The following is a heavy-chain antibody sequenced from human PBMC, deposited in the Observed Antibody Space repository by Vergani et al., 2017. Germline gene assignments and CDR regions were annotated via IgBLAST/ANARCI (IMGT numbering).Heavy chain of an antibody. Sequence: VQLLQSEGAVVQPGGSLRLSCVASGFTFSSYAMHWVRQAPGKGLEWVAVISYDGSNKYYADSVKGRFTISRDNSKNTLYLQMNSLRAEDTAVYYCARTSGSYRTPFDYWGQGTLVTVSS. CDR1: GFTFSSYA. J-gene: IGHJ4*02. V-gene: IGHV3-30-3*01. CDR2: ISYDGSNK. D-gene: IGHD1-26*01. CDR3: ARTSGSYRTPFDY.